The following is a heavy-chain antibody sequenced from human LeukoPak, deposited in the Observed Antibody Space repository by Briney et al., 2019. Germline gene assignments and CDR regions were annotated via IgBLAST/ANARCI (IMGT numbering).Heavy chain of an antibody. Sequence: SVKVSCKASRGAFSSYAISWVRQAPGQGLEWMGGIIPIFGTANYAQKFQGRVTITADKSTSTAYMELSSLRSEDTAVYYCARIPPPHPSNPYGNWFDPWGQGTLVTVSS. CDR1: RGAFSSYA. CDR2: IIPIFGTA. J-gene: IGHJ5*02. CDR3: ARIPPPHPSNPYGNWFDP. D-gene: IGHD4-11*01. V-gene: IGHV1-69*06.